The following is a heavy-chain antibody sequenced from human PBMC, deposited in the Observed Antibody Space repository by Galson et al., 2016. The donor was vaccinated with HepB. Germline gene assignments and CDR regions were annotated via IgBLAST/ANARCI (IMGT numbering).Heavy chain of an antibody. Sequence: PALVKPTQTLTLTCTFSGFSLSTSGVGVGWIRQPPGKALEWLAVIYWDDDEYYSPSLKTKLTITRDTSKRQVVLTVTNMDPVDTATYYCAHVLRGGVVTPAAYDSWGQGTLVTVSS. V-gene: IGHV2-5*02. J-gene: IGHJ5*01. D-gene: IGHD2-2*01. CDR1: GFSLSTSGVG. CDR2: IYWDDDE. CDR3: AHVLRGGVVTPAAYDS.